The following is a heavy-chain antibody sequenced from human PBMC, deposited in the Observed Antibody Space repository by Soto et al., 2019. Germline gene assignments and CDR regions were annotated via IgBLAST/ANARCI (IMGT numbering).Heavy chain of an antibody. V-gene: IGHV1-69*01. CDR2: IIPIFGTA. Sequence: QVQLVQSGAEVKTPGSSVKVSCKASGGIFTRYDIRWVRQAPGQGLEWMGAIIPIFGTANYAQKFQGRVTITADATTSTSYMELSGLRSEDTAMYYCAINEGRDVSTFDYWGQGTLVTVSS. CDR1: GGIFTRYD. D-gene: IGHD3-10*02. CDR3: AINEGRDVSTFDY. J-gene: IGHJ4*02.